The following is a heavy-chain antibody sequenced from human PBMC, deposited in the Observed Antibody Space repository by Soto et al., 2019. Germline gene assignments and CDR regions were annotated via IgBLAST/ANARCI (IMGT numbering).Heavy chain of an antibody. Sequence: EVQLLESGGGLVQPGGSLRLSCAASGFTFSSYAMSWVRQAPGKGLEWVSAISGSGGSTYYADSVKGRFTISRDNSKNTLYLQMNSLRAEDTAVYYCAKTDIVVVVAARHPFDYWGQGTLVTVSS. J-gene: IGHJ4*02. CDR3: AKTDIVVVVAARHPFDY. D-gene: IGHD2-15*01. CDR1: GFTFSSYA. V-gene: IGHV3-23*01. CDR2: ISGSGGST.